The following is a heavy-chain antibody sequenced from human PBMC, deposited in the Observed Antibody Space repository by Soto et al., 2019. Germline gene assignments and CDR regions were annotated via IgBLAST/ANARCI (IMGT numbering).Heavy chain of an antibody. D-gene: IGHD4-17*01. CDR2: IYYSGST. J-gene: IGHJ4*02. V-gene: IGHV4-59*12. CDR1: GGSISPYY. CDR3: ARDSDYGDSFWY. Sequence: PSETLSLTCTVSGGSISPYYWSWIRQPPGEGLEWIGYIYYSGSTNYNPSLKSRVTISVDTSKNQFSLKLSSVTAADTAVYYCARDSDYGDSFWYWGQGTLVTVSS.